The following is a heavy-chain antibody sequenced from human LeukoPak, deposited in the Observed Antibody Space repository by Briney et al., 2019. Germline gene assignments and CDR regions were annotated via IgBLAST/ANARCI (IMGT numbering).Heavy chain of an antibody. CDR2: ISYDGSNK. Sequence: GGSLRLSCAASGFTFSSYAMHWVRQAPGKGLEWVAVISYDGSNKYFADSVKGRFTISRDNSKNTLYLQMNSLRAEDTAVYYCAKDRGYIVAVPAAALNWFDPWGQGTLVTVSS. D-gene: IGHD2-2*01. J-gene: IGHJ5*02. V-gene: IGHV3-30-3*02. CDR1: GFTFSSYA. CDR3: AKDRGYIVAVPAAALNWFDP.